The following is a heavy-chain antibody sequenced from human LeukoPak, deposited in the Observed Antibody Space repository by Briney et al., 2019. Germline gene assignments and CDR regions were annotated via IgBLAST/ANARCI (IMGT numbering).Heavy chain of an antibody. CDR1: GGSFSGYY. Sequence: SETLSLTCAVYGGSFSGYYWSWIRQPPGKGLEWIGEINHSGSTNYNPSLKSRVTISVDTSKNQFSLKLSSVTAADTAVYYCATTPTYYYDSSGQRGFDYWGQGTLVTVSS. V-gene: IGHV4-34*01. J-gene: IGHJ4*02. CDR2: INHSGST. CDR3: ATTPTYYYDSSGQRGFDY. D-gene: IGHD3-22*01.